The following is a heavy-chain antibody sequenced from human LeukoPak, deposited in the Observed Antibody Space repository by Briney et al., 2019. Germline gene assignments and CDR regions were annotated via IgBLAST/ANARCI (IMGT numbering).Heavy chain of an antibody. D-gene: IGHD4-23*01. Sequence: SVKVSCKASGGTFSSYAISWVRQAPGQGLEWMGRIIPILGIANYAQKFQGRVTITADKSTSTAYMELSSLRSEDTAVYYCARALTLVEPYYGVKPTPPFDYWGQGTLVTVSS. CDR3: ARALTLVEPYYGVKPTPPFDY. CDR1: GGTFSSYA. J-gene: IGHJ4*02. V-gene: IGHV1-69*04. CDR2: IIPILGIA.